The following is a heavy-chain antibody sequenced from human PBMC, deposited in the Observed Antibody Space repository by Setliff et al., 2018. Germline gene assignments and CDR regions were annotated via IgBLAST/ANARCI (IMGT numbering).Heavy chain of an antibody. CDR2: INPASGTT. CDR3: ARVLAADTYQDY. D-gene: IGHD2-21*01. V-gene: IGHV1-2*02. CDR1: GYIFTDYF. J-gene: IGHJ4*02. Sequence: GASVKVSCKASGYIFTDYFIHWVRQAPGQGLECMGWINPASGTTQFTDKFQGRITVTSDTSISTVYMELSGLRRDDTAIYFCARVLAADTYQDYWGQGTLVTSPQ.